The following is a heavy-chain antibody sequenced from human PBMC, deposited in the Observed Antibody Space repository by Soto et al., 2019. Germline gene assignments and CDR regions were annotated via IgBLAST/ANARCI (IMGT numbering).Heavy chain of an antibody. J-gene: IGHJ4*02. V-gene: IGHV1-18*01. CDR3: VSGSDFDY. CDR2: ISTYSGHT. CDR1: GYTFTRYG. Sequence: QVQLVQSGVEVEKPGASVKVSCKASGYTFTRYGITWVRQAPGQGLEWMGWISTYSGHTDYSQNLQGRVTMTTDTSTSTAYMERRSLRSDDTAMYYCVSGSDFDYWGQGTLVTVSS.